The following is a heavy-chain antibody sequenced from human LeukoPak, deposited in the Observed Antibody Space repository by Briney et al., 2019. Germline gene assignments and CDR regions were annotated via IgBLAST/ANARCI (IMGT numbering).Heavy chain of an antibody. CDR2: IYSGGNT. V-gene: IGHV3-66*01. Sequence: GGSLRLSCAASGFXVSSNYISWVRQAPGKGLEWVSVIYSGGNTYYADSVKGRFIISRDNAKNTLYLQMNSLRAEDTAVYYCARMATGYPNWFDPWGQGTLVTVSS. CDR1: GFXVSSNY. J-gene: IGHJ5*02. CDR3: ARMATGYPNWFDP. D-gene: IGHD3-9*01.